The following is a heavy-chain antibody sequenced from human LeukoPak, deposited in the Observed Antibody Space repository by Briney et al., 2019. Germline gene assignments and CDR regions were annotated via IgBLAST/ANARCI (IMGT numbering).Heavy chain of an antibody. CDR3: ARALDYYRMDV. CDR2: IKQDESEK. CDR1: GFTFSYFW. Sequence: GGSLRFSCAASGFTFSYFWMNWVRQAPGKGLEWVANIKQDESEKYYVDSVKGRFTISRGNAKTSVYLQMNSLRAEDTAVYYCARALDYYRMDVWGQGTTVTVSS. V-gene: IGHV3-7*01. J-gene: IGHJ6*02.